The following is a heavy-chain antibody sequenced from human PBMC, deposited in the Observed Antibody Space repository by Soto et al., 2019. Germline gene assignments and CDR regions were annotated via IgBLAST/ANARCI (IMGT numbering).Heavy chain of an antibody. D-gene: IGHD3-10*01. Sequence: QVQLVQSGAEVKKPGASVTVSCRTSGYTFSSIGISWVRQAPGQGLEWMGWISPHKGDTYYAQRLQGRVTMTTDTSTSTAYMELRSLRSDGTAVYFCARDLDASGSYYTNYWGQGTLVTVSS. CDR2: ISPHKGDT. CDR1: GYTFSSIG. J-gene: IGHJ4*02. CDR3: ARDLDASGSYYTNY. V-gene: IGHV1-18*01.